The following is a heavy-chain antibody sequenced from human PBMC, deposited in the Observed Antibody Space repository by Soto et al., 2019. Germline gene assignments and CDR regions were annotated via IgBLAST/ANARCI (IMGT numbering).Heavy chain of an antibody. V-gene: IGHV1-18*01. CDR1: GYXFTSYG. J-gene: IGHJ4*02. CDR2: ISAYNGNT. Sequence: ASVKVSCKASGYXFTSYGISWVRQAPGQGLEWMGWISAYNGNTNYAQKPQGRVTMTTDTSTSTAYMELRSLRSDDTAVYYCARTQWLEYYFDYWGQGTLVTVSS. D-gene: IGHD6-19*01. CDR3: ARTQWLEYYFDY.